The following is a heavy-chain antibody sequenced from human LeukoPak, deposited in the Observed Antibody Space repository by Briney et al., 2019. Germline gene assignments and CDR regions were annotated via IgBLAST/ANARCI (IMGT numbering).Heavy chain of an antibody. CDR3: ARVDTAMVRAFDI. J-gene: IGHJ3*02. CDR1: GGSFSGYY. CDR2: INHSGST. V-gene: IGHV4-34*01. Sequence: SETLSLTCAVYGGSFSGYYWSWIRQPPGKGLEWIGEINHSGSTNYNPSLKSRVTISVDTSKNQFSLKLSSVTAADTAVYYCARVDTAMVRAFDIWAKGQWSPSLQ. D-gene: IGHD5-18*01.